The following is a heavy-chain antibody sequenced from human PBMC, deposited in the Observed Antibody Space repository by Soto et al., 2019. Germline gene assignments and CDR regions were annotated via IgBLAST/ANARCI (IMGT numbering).Heavy chain of an antibody. CDR3: ARVVTGMAPWYYFDY. CDR2: ISAYNGNT. V-gene: IGHV1-18*01. J-gene: IGHJ4*02. Sequence: ASVKVSCKASGYTFTSYGISWVRQAPGQGLEWMGWISAYNGNTNYAQKLQGRVTITADESTSTAYMELSSLRSEDTAVYYCARVVTGMAPWYYFDYWGQGTLVTVSS. D-gene: IGHD2-15*01. CDR1: GYTFTSYG.